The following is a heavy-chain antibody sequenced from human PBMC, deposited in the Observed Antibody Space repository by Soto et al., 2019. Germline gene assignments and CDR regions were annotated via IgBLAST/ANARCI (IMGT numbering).Heavy chain of an antibody. D-gene: IGHD2-8*01. CDR1: GYSFTDYH. Sequence: QVQLVQSGAEVKKPGASVKVSCKASGYSFTDYHIHWVRQAPGQGLEWLGRINPKSGGTSTAQKIQGWVTMTTDTSISTATRELTRLTYDGTAIYYCARGDSTDCSNDVFSFFYNNDMDVLGQGTTVTVPS. J-gene: IGHJ6*02. CDR2: INPKSGGT. CDR3: ARGDSTDCSNDVFSFFYNNDMDV. V-gene: IGHV1-2*04.